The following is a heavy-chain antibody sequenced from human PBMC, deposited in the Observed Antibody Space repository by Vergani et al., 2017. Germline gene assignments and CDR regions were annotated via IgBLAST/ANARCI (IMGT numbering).Heavy chain of an antibody. CDR2: ISGSGGST. D-gene: IGHD3-10*01. CDR3: AKDGEHYGYYFDY. V-gene: IGHV3-23*01. J-gene: IGHJ4*02. CDR1: GFTFSSYA. Sequence: EVQLLESGGGLVQPGGSLRLSCAASGFTFSSYAMSWVRQAPGKGLEWVSAISGSGGSTYYADSVKGRFTISRDNSKNTLYLQMNSLRAEETAVYYCAKDGEHYGYYFDYWGQGTLVTVSS.